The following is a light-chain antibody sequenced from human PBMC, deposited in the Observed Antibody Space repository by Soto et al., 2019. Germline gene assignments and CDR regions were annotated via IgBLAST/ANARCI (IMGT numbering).Light chain of an antibody. CDR1: QSISSW. V-gene: IGKV1-5*03. J-gene: IGKJ1*01. Sequence: DIQMTQSPSTLSTSVGDRVTITCRASQSISSWLAWYQQKPGKAPKLLIYKASTLKSGVPSRFSGSGSGTEFTLTISRLQPDDFATYYCQHYTSYSEAFGQGTKVDI. CDR2: KAS. CDR3: QHYTSYSEA.